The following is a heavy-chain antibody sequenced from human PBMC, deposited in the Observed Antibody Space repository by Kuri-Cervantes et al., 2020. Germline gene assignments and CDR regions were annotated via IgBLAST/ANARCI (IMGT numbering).Heavy chain of an antibody. CDR2: ISGNGSST. CDR3: VKVGDTGYYFDL. V-gene: IGHV3-23*01. Sequence: GGSLRLSCADSGFAYSYAMSWVRQAPGKGLEWVSSISGNGSSTYFADSVKGRFTMSRDNSKYTVSLQMNSLRVGDTAVYYCVKVGDTGYYFDLWGQGTLVTVSS. J-gene: IGHJ4*02. CDR1: GFAYSYA. D-gene: IGHD3-9*01.